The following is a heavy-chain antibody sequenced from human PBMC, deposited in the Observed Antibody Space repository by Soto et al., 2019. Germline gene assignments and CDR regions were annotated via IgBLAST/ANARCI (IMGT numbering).Heavy chain of an antibody. Sequence: GASVKVSCKASGYTFTSYYMHWVRQAPGQGLEWMGIINPSGGSTSYAQKFQGRVTMTRDTSTSTVYMELSSLRSEDTAVYYCAREGYGGNYLYYYYYGMDVWGQGTTVTVSS. V-gene: IGHV1-46*01. D-gene: IGHD2-21*02. CDR3: AREGYGGNYLYYYYYGMDV. CDR1: GYTFTSYY. J-gene: IGHJ6*02. CDR2: INPSGGST.